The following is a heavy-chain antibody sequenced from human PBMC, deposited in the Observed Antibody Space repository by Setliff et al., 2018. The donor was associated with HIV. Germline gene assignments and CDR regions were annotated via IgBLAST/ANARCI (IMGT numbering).Heavy chain of an antibody. Sequence: GESLKISCKGSGYSFTTYWIGWVRQMPGKGLEWMGIIYPGDSDTRYSPSFQGQVTISADKSISTAYLQWSSLQASDTAMYYCATSPLGYCSGGSCSHYFDYWGPGTLVTVSS. V-gene: IGHV5-51*01. J-gene: IGHJ4*02. CDR1: GYSFTTYW. CDR2: IYPGDSDT. D-gene: IGHD2-15*01. CDR3: ATSPLGYCSGGSCSHYFDY.